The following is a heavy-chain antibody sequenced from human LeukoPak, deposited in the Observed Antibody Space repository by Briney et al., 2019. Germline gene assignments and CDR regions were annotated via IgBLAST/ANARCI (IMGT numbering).Heavy chain of an antibody. CDR1: GYTFTGYY. D-gene: IGHD2-15*01. V-gene: IGHV1-2*02. Sequence: ASVKVSCEASGYTFTGYYMHWVRQAPGQGLEWMGWINPNSGGTNYAQKFQGRVTMTRDTSISTAYMELSRLRSDDTAVYYCARGYCSGGSCYGDYWGQGTLVTVSS. J-gene: IGHJ4*02. CDR2: INPNSGGT. CDR3: ARGYCSGGSCYGDY.